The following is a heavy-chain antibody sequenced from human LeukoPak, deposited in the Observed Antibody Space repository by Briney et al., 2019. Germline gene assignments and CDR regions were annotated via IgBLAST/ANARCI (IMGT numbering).Heavy chain of an antibody. Sequence: GGSLRLSCAASGFTFSSYEMNWVRQAPGKGLEWVSDISTSGNTMHYADSVKDRFTISRDNAKNSLYLQMNSLRAEDTAVYYCARNGGAPDYWGQGTLVTVSS. J-gene: IGHJ4*02. CDR1: GFTFSSYE. V-gene: IGHV3-48*03. CDR2: ISTSGNTM. D-gene: IGHD2-8*01. CDR3: ARNGGAPDY.